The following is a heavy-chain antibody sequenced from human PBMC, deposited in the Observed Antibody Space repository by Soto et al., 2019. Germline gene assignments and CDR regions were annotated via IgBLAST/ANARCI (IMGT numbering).Heavy chain of an antibody. V-gene: IGHV3-48*01. J-gene: IGHJ6*02. CDR3: ARELGFDAVARMDV. Sequence: EVQLVESGGGLVQPGGSLRLSCTASGVTFSSYSMVWVRQAPGKGLEWVSYVSSSSSSIYYADSVKGRFSTSRDNAKNSTSLQMNSLRVEDTGVYYCARELGFDAVARMDVWGQWTTVTVSS. CDR1: GVTFSSYS. D-gene: IGHD6-19*01. CDR2: VSSSSSSI.